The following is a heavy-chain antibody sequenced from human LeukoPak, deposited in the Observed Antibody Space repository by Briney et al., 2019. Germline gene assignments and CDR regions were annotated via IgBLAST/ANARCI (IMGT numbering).Heavy chain of an antibody. D-gene: IGHD5-12*01. CDR3: ARQYSGYDSEYFQH. CDR2: LKYRGST. CDR1: GESISSSTYY. V-gene: IGHV4-39*01. Sequence: SETLSLTCSVSGESISSSTYYWGWIRQPPGKGLEWIGSLKYRGSTYYNPSLKSRVTISVDTSKNQFSLRLNSVTAADTAVYYCARQYSGYDSEYFQHWGQGTLVTVSS. J-gene: IGHJ1*01.